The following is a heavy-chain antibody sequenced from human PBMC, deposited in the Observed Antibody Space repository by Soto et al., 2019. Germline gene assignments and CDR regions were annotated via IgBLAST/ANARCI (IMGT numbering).Heavy chain of an antibody. J-gene: IGHJ4*02. CDR3: ASRDQFDYYGSGRAIDY. CDR2: IYYSGST. Sequence: SETLSLTCTVSGGSISSSSYYWGWIRQPPGKGLEWIGSIYYSGSTYYNPSLKSRVTISVDTSKNQFSLKLSSVTAADTAVYYCASRDQFDYYGSGRAIDYWGQGTLVTVSS. V-gene: IGHV4-39*01. CDR1: GGSISSSSYY. D-gene: IGHD3-10*01.